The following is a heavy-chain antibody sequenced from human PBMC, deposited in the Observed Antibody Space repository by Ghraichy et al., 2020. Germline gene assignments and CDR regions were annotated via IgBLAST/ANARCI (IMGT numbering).Heavy chain of an antibody. J-gene: IGHJ6*02. CDR2: MYYSGST. CDR3: ARHWGGIVGPISYYYYTMDV. V-gene: IGHV4-39*01. D-gene: IGHD1-26*01. CDR1: GGSISSSSYY. Sequence: SETLSLTCSVSGGSISSSSYYWGWIRQPPGKGLEWIGSMYYSGSTYSNPSLKSRVTISVDTSKNQFSLKLSSVTAADTAVYYCARHWGGIVGPISYYYYTMDVWGQGTTVTVSS.